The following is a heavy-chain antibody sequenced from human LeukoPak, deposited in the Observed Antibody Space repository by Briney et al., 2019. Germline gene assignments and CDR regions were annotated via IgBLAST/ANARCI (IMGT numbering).Heavy chain of an antibody. CDR2: ISYDGSNK. V-gene: IGHV3-30*18. CDR1: GFTFSSYG. D-gene: IGHD6-13*01. CDR3: AKADSSSWDFDY. Sequence: GGSLRLSCAASGFTFSSYGMHWVRQAPGKGLEWVAVISYDGSNKYYADSVKGRFTISRDNSKNTLYLQMNSLRAEDKAVYYCAKADSSSWDFDYWGQGTLVTVSS. J-gene: IGHJ4*02.